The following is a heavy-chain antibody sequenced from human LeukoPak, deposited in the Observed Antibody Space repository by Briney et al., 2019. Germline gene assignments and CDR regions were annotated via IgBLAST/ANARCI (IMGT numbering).Heavy chain of an antibody. CDR1: GGSISSGGYY. J-gene: IGHJ3*02. D-gene: IGHD2-2*01. Sequence: SQTLSLTCTVSGGSISSGGYYWSWIRQHPGKGLEWIGYIYYSGSTYYNPSLKSRVTISVDTSKNQFSPKLSSVTAADTAVYYCASSTKDHDAFDTWGQGTMVTVSS. CDR2: IYYSGST. V-gene: IGHV4-31*03. CDR3: ASSTKDHDAFDT.